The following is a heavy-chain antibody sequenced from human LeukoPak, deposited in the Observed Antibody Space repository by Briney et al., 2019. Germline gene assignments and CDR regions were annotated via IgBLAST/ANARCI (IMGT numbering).Heavy chain of an antibody. D-gene: IGHD3-10*01. CDR1: GCSISSSSYY. V-gene: IGHV4-39*01. Sequence: PSETLSLTCTVSGCSISSSSYYWGWIRQPPGKGLEWIGSIYYSGSTYYNPSLKSRVTISVDTSKNQFSLKLSSVTAADTAVYYCARTQMVRGVMPVDYWGQGTLVTVSS. CDR2: IYYSGST. CDR3: ARTQMVRGVMPVDY. J-gene: IGHJ4*02.